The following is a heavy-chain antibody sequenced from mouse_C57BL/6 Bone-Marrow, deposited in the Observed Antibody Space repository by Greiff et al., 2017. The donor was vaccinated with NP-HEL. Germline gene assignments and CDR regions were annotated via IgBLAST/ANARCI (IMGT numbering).Heavy chain of an antibody. Sequence: VQLQESGAELVRPGASVTLSCKASGYTFTDYEMHWVKQTPVHGLEWIGAIDPETGGTAYNQKFKGKAILTADKSSSTAYMELRSLTSEDSAVYYCTDSNGDYYAMDYWGQGTSVTVSS. CDR3: TDSNGDYYAMDY. CDR1: GYTFTDYE. D-gene: IGHD2-5*01. CDR2: IDPETGGT. V-gene: IGHV1-15*01. J-gene: IGHJ4*01.